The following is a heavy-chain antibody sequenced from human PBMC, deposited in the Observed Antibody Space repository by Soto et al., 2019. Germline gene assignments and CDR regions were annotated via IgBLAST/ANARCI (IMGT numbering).Heavy chain of an antibody. CDR2: TTNPGGST. V-gene: IGHV3-23*01. J-gene: IGHJ5*02. Sequence: ELQLLESGGGLAHQGESLTLSCAASEDSFDNSAMTWVRQAPGKGLESVSTTTNPGGSTHYADFVQGRFTVPRDNFRNTLYLLMNSLRAEDTAVYYCAKLRRGATGTEGFHPWGQGTLVTVSS. CDR1: EDSFDNSA. D-gene: IGHD1-1*01. CDR3: AKLRRGATGTEGFHP.